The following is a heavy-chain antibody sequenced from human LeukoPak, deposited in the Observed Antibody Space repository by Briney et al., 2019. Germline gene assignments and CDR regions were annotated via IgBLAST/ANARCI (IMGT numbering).Heavy chain of an antibody. Sequence: SQTLSLTCTVSGGSFSSSSYYWSWIRQPAGKGLEWIGRMYNSGRVTYNPSLESRVTISIDTSKNQFSLKLNSVTAADTAVYYCASGDFDCWGQGTLVTVSS. V-gene: IGHV4-61*02. CDR3: ASGDFDC. CDR1: GGSFSSSSYY. CDR2: MYNSGRV. J-gene: IGHJ4*02.